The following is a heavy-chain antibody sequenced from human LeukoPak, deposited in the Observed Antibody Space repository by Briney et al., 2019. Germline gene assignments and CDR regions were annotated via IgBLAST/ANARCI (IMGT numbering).Heavy chain of an antibody. V-gene: IGHV1-46*01. D-gene: IGHD3-10*01. CDR1: GYTFTSYY. J-gene: IGHJ4*02. Sequence: ASVKGSCKASGYTFTSYYMNWVRQAPGQGLEWMGIINPSGGSTSYAQKFQGRVTMTRDTSTSTVYVELSSLRSEDTAVYYCARRVPYDSGNYYNPLDYWGQGTLVTVSS. CDR3: ARRVPYDSGNYYNPLDY. CDR2: INPSGGST.